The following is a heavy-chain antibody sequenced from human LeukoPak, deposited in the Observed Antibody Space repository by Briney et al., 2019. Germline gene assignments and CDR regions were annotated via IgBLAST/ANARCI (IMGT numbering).Heavy chain of an antibody. J-gene: IGHJ4*02. CDR3: AREINIDY. Sequence: GGSLRLSCAAAGFTFSSYTMNWVRQAPGKGLEWVSSISSSSSYISYADSVGGRFTIFRDNAKNSLYLQMNSLRAEDTAMYYCAREINIDYWGQGTLVTVSS. V-gene: IGHV3-21*01. CDR1: GFTFSSYT. D-gene: IGHD3-16*01. CDR2: ISSSSSYI.